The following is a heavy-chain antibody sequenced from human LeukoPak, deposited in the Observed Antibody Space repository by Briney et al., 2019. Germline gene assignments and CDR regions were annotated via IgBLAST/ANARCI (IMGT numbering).Heavy chain of an antibody. CDR1: GFTFSSYE. D-gene: IGHD5-18*01. V-gene: IGHV3-48*03. J-gene: IGHJ4*02. CDR3: ARANREVIRGYSYGYGY. Sequence: GGSLRLSCAASGFTFSSYEMNWVRQAPGKGLEWVSYISSSGSTIYYADSVKGRFTISRDNAKNSLYLQMNSLRAEDTAVYYCARANREVIRGYSYGYGYWGQGTLVTVSS. CDR2: ISSSGSTI.